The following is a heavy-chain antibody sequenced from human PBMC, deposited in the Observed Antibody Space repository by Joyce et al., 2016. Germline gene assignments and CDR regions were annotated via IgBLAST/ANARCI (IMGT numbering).Heavy chain of an antibody. V-gene: IGHV3-30*03. CDR1: GFNFNYHG. D-gene: IGHD3-3*01. CDR2: ISHKGGLK. J-gene: IGHJ4*02. CDR3: VRTDPDYDCRSGLIDY. Sequence: QVQLVESGGGGVQAGTSLRLSCAASGFNFNYHGMHWVRQAPGKGLGWVAIISHKGGLKKYADSVKGRFSISRDNSKNTVFLQMNILGPEDTAVYYCVRTDPDYDCRSGLIDYWGQGTLVTVSS.